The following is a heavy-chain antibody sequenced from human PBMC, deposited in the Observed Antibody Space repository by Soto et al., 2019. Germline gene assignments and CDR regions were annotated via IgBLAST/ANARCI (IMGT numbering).Heavy chain of an antibody. V-gene: IGHV4-30-4*01. CDR2: IYYSGST. CDR3: ARAEMAGLPYGMDV. D-gene: IGHD5-18*01. J-gene: IGHJ6*02. Sequence: LCGGSISSGDYYWSWIRQPPGKGLEWIGYIYYSGSTYYNLSLKSRVTISVDTSKNQFSLKLSSVTAADTAVYYCARAEMAGLPYGMDVWGQGTTVTVSS. CDR1: GGSISSGDYY.